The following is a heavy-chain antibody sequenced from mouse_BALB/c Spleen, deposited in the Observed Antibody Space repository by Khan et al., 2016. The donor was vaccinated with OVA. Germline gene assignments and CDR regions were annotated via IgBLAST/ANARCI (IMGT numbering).Heavy chain of an antibody. Sequence: QIQLVQSGAELVRPGVSVKISCKGSGYTFTDFTMHWVKQSHAKSLEWIGVVNTYYGDATYNQKFKGKATMTVDKSSTTAYMELARLTSEDSAIYYCARGGGGDRFAYWGQGTLVTVS. CDR3: ARGGGGDRFAY. CDR2: VNTYYGDA. CDR1: GYTFTDFT. J-gene: IGHJ3*01. V-gene: IGHV1S137*01.